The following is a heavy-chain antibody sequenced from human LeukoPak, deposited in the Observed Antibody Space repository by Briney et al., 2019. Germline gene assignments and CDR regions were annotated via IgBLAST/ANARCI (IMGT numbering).Heavy chain of an antibody. Sequence: PSETLSLTCAVSGGSISSSNWWSWVRQPPGKGLEWIGEIYHSGSTYYNPSLKSRVTISVDTSKNQFSLKLNSVTPADTALYYCAVMVRGVFDYWGQGTLVTVSS. CDR3: AVMVRGVFDY. CDR1: GGSISSSNW. J-gene: IGHJ4*02. D-gene: IGHD3-10*01. CDR2: IYHSGST. V-gene: IGHV4-4*02.